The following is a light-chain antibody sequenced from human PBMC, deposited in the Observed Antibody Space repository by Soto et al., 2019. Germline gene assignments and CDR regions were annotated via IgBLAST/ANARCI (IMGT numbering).Light chain of an antibody. Sequence: IVLTPSPGTLSLSPGERATLSCRASQTISSNYLAWYQQKPGQAPRLLIYGASSRAPGIPDRFSGSGSGTTFTLTISRLEPEDFAVYYCQRYGRSPPITFGQGTRLEIK. CDR1: QTISSNY. V-gene: IGKV3-20*01. CDR3: QRYGRSPPIT. J-gene: IGKJ5*01. CDR2: GAS.